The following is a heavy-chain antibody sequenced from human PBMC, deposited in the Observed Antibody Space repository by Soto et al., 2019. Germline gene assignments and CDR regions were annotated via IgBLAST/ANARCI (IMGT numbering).Heavy chain of an antibody. D-gene: IGHD1-7*01. CDR3: ARRARGTTLRYYNWNYGGAFDI. J-gene: IGHJ3*02. Sequence: GGSLRLSCAASGFTFSSYWMSWVRQAPGKGLEWVANIKQDGSEKYYVDSVKGRFTISRDNAKNSLYLQMNSLRAEDTAVYYCARRARGTTLRYYNWNYGGAFDIWGQGTMVTVSS. CDR1: GFTFSSYW. V-gene: IGHV3-7*05. CDR2: IKQDGSEK.